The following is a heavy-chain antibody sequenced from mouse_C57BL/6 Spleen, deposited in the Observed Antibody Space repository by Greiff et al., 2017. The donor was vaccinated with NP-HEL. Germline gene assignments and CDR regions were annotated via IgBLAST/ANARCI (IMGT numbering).Heavy chain of an antibody. CDR1: GFTFSSYA. Sequence: EVKLQESGEGLVKPGGSLKLSCAASGFTFSSYAMSWVRQTPEKRLEWVAYISSGGDYIYYADTVKGRFTISRDNARNTLYMQMSSLKSEDTAMYYCTVDGSYGGAMDYWGQGTSVTGSS. CDR3: TVDGSYGGAMDY. J-gene: IGHJ4*01. D-gene: IGHD2-3*01. CDR2: ISSGGDYI. V-gene: IGHV5-9-1*02.